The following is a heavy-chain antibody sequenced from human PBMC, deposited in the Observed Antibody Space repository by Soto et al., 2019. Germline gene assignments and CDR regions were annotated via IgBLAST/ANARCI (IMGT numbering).Heavy chain of an antibody. V-gene: IGHV3-73*02. J-gene: IGHJ4*02. D-gene: IGHD4-17*01. CDR3: TTLDYGDSAYSNSFDY. Sequence: EVQLVESGGGLVQPGGSLKLSCAASGFTFSGSAMHWVRQASGKGLEWVGRIRSKANSYATAYAASVKGRFTISRDDSKNTAYLQMNSLKTEDTAVYYGTTLDYGDSAYSNSFDYWGQGTLVTVSS. CDR1: GFTFSGSA. CDR2: IRSKANSYAT.